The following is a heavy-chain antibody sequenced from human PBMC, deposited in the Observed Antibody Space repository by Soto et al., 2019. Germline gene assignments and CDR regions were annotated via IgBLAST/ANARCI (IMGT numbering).Heavy chain of an antibody. CDR3: ARDESPGLFDY. V-gene: IGHV4-34*01. CDR2: MNHSGST. J-gene: IGHJ4*02. Sequence: QVQLQQWGAGLLKPSETLSLTCAVYGGSFSGYYWTWIRQPPGTGLVGIGEMNHSGSTTYNPSLKSRVTISLDTSTNQFSLKLTSVTAADTAVSYCARDESPGLFDYWGQGTLVTVSS. CDR1: GGSFSGYY.